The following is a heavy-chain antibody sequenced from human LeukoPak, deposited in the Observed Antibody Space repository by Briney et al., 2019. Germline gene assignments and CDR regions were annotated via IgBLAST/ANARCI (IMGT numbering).Heavy chain of an antibody. D-gene: IGHD3/OR15-3a*01. J-gene: IGHJ6*02. V-gene: IGHV3-23*01. CDR1: GFTFSSYA. CDR3: AKDSGSGLAIYGMDV. CDR2: ISGSGGST. Sequence: PGGSLRLSCAASGFTFSSYAMSWVRQASGKGLEWVSAISGSGGSTYYADSVKGRFTISRDNSKNTLYLQMNSLRAEDTAVYYCAKDSGSGLAIYGMDVWGQGTTVTVSS.